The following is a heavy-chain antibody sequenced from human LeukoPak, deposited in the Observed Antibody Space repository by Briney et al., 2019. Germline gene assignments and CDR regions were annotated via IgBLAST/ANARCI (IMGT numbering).Heavy chain of an antibody. CDR2: ISYDGSNK. V-gene: IGHV3-30*04. CDR3: AKDSGAAFDI. J-gene: IGHJ3*02. D-gene: IGHD3-10*01. CDR1: GFTFSSYA. Sequence: SLRLSCAASGFTFSSYAMHWVRQAPGKGLEWVAVISYDGSNKYYADSVKGRFTISIDNSKNTLYLQMNSLRAEDTAVYYCAKDSGAAFDIWGQGTMVTVSS.